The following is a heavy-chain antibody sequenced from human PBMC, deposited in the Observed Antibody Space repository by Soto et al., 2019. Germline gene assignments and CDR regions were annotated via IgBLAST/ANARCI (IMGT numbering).Heavy chain of an antibody. J-gene: IGHJ6*02. CDR2: ISSSGTYI. D-gene: IGHD1-7*01. V-gene: IGHV3-21*01. CDR1: GFTFSSYG. CDR3: ASNKRNYGASGDYYGMDV. Sequence: EVQLVESGGGLVEPGGSLRLSCAASGFTFSSYGMNWVRQAPGKGLEWDSSISSSGTYIYYADSVKGRFTISRDNAKNSLHLQMNSLRAEDTALYYCASNKRNYGASGDYYGMDVWGQGTTVTVSS.